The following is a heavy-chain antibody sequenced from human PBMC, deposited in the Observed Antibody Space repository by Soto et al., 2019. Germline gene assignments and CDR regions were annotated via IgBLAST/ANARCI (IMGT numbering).Heavy chain of an antibody. V-gene: IGHV3-21*01. CDR3: ARDGAGYCSSTSCYDFDY. D-gene: IGHD2-2*01. J-gene: IGHJ4*02. CDR1: GFTFSSYS. Sequence: EVQLVESGGGLVKPGGSLRLSCAASGFTFSSYSMNWVRQAPGKGLEWVSSISSSSSYIYYADSVKGRFTISRDNAKNSLYLQMNSLRAEDTAVYYCARDGAGYCSSTSCYDFDYWGQGTLVTVSS. CDR2: ISSSSSYI.